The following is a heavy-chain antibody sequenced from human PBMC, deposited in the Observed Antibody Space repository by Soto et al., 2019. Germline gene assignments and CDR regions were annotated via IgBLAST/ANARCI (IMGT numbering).Heavy chain of an antibody. D-gene: IGHD5-12*01. J-gene: IGHJ5*02. V-gene: IGHV4-59*01. CDR2: IYYSGST. CDR3: ARGWGSGYDLGNTWFDP. Sequence: TSETLSLTCTVSGGSISSYYWSWIRQPPGKGLEWIGYIYYSGSTNYNPSLKSRVTISVDTSKNQFSLKLSSVTAADTAVYYCARGWGSGYDLGNTWFDPWGQGTLVTVSS. CDR1: GGSISSYY.